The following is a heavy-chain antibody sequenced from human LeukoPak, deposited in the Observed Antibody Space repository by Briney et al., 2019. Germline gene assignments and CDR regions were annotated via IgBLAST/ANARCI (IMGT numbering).Heavy chain of an antibody. CDR2: INPNSGDT. CDR3: AALPNGPL. Sequence: ASVRVSCKASGYIFTVYHIHWVRQAPGQGLEWMGWINPNSGDTNYAQKFQGRVTMTRDTSISTAYMELTRLRSDDTAVYFCAALPNGPLWGQGTLVTVSS. CDR1: GYIFTVYH. D-gene: IGHD1-26*01. V-gene: IGHV1-2*02. J-gene: IGHJ4*02.